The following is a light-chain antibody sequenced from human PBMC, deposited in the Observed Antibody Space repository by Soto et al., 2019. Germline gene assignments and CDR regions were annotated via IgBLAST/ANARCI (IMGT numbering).Light chain of an antibody. Sequence: DIHMTQSPSTLSASVGDRVTITCRASQSISSWLAWYQQKPGTAPKILIYDASSLKSGVPSRFTGSGSGTEFTLTISSLQPDDFATYYCQQYNSFDLTFGGGTKVEIK. CDR3: QQYNSFDLT. CDR1: QSISSW. J-gene: IGKJ4*01. CDR2: DAS. V-gene: IGKV1-5*01.